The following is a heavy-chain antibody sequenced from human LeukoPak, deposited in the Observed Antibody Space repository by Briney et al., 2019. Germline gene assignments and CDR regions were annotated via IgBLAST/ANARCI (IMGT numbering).Heavy chain of an antibody. D-gene: IGHD3-9*01. CDR2: ISYDGTII. CDR1: GFPFNSYA. V-gene: IGHV3-30*03. Sequence: GGSLRLSCAASGFPFNSYAMHWVRQAPGKGLEWVALISYDGTIIHYGDSVKGRFTISRDNSKNTLFLQMNSLKTEDTAVYYCARGDWYFDYWGQGTLVTVSS. J-gene: IGHJ4*02. CDR3: ARGDWYFDY.